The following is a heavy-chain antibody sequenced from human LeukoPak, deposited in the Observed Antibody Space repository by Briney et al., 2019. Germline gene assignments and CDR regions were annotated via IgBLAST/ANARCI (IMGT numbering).Heavy chain of an antibody. D-gene: IGHD4-23*01. CDR1: GGSVSSGSYY. V-gene: IGHV4-61*01. J-gene: IGHJ6*02. Sequence: SETLSLTCTVSGGSVSSGSYYWSWIRQPPGKGLEWIGYIYYSGSTNYNPSLKSRVTISVDTSKNQFSLKLSSVTAADTAVYYCARAHSYSGNYYGMDVWGQGTTVTVSS. CDR2: IYYSGST. CDR3: ARAHSYSGNYYGMDV.